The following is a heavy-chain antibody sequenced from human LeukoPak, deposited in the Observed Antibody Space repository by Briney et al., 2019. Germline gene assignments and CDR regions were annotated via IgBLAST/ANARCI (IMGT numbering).Heavy chain of an antibody. D-gene: IGHD3-22*01. CDR2: IYYSGST. CDR1: GGSISSSRYY. CDR3: ARHKWNYYDSSGYYDY. V-gene: IGHV4-39*01. Sequence: SETLSLTCTVSGGSISSSRYYRGWIRQPPGKGLEWIGSIYYSGSTYYNPSLKSRVTISVDTSKNQFSLKLSSVTAADTAVYYCARHKWNYYDSSGYYDYWGQGTLVTVSS. J-gene: IGHJ4*02.